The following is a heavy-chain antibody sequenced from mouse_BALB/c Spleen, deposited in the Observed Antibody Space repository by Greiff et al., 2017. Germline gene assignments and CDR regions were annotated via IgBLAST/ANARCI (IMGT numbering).Heavy chain of an antibody. D-gene: IGHD1-1*01. CDR1: GYTFPSYW. V-gene: IGHV1S81*02. CDR2: INPSNGRT. J-gene: IGHJ2*01. CDR3: AREIYYGSRRFDY. Sequence: QVQLQQPGAELVKPGASVKLSCKASGYTFPSYWMHWVQQRPGQGLEWIGEINPSNGRTTYNEKFKSKATLTVDKSSSTAYMQLSSLTSEDSAVYYCAREIYYGSRRFDYWGQGTTRTVSS.